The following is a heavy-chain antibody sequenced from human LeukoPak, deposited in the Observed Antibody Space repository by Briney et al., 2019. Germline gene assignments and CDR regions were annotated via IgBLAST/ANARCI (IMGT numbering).Heavy chain of an antibody. CDR1: GGSISSSSYY. V-gene: IGHV4-39*07. J-gene: IGHJ3*02. CDR3: ARRTTVTTKRSRYDAFDI. Sequence: SETLSLTCTVSGGSISSSSYYWGWIRQPPGKGLEWIGSIYYSGSTYYNPSLKSRVTISVDTSKNQFSLKLSSVTAADTAVYYCARRTTVTTKRSRYDAFDIWGQGTMVTVSS. D-gene: IGHD4-17*01. CDR2: IYYSGST.